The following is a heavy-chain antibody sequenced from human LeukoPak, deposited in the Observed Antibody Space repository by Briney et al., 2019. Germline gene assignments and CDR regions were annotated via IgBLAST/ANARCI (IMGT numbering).Heavy chain of an antibody. CDR1: GGCITDYY. J-gene: IGHJ6*03. Sequence: SETLSLTCTVSGGCITDYYWSWIRQPPRKGLEWIGFIYSSGSTTYNPSLASGGTISVDTSNKQFSLKLSSVTAADTAVYYCARRRGSDISRLYYYYMDVWGKGTTVTVSS. CDR2: IYSSGST. D-gene: IGHD3-9*01. V-gene: IGHV4-59*08. CDR3: ARRRGSDISRLYYYYMDV.